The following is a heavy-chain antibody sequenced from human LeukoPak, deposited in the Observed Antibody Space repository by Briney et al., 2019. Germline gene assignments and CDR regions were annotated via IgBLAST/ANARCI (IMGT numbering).Heavy chain of an antibody. V-gene: IGHV1-69*13. CDR2: IIPIFGTA. D-gene: IGHD2-15*01. CDR3: AREGLEGYCSGGSCYRVRAFDI. J-gene: IGHJ3*02. Sequence: SVKVSCKASGGTFSSYAISWVRQAPGQGLEWMGGIIPIFGTANYAQKFQGRVTITADESTSTAYMEPSSLRSEDTAVYYCAREGLEGYCSGGSCYRVRAFDIWGQGTMVTVSS. CDR1: GGTFSSYA.